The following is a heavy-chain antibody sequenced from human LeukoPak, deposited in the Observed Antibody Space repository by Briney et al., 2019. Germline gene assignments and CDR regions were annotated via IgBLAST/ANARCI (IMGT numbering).Heavy chain of an antibody. CDR3: ARDIIQGDGYNPRHFQH. V-gene: IGHV4-59*12. CDR2: IYYSGNT. J-gene: IGHJ1*01. D-gene: IGHD5-24*01. CDR1: GGSISSYY. Sequence: PSETLSLTCTVSGGSISSYYWTWIRQPPGKGLEWIGHIYYSGNTIYNPSLKSRVTISVDTSKNQFSLKLSSVTAADTAVYYCARDIIQGDGYNPRHFQHWGQGTLVTVSS.